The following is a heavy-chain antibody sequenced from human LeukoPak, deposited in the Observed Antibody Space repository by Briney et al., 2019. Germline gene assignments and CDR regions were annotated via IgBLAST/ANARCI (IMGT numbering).Heavy chain of an antibody. V-gene: IGHV3-21*01. J-gene: IGHJ4*02. CDR2: ISSSSSYI. CDR1: GFTFSSYS. Sequence: GGSLRLSCAASGFTFSSYSMNWVRQAPGKGLEWVSSISSSSSYIYYADSVKGRFTISRDNAKNSLYLQMNSLRAEDTAVYYCARDGIEGSGSWDPYYFDYWGQGTLVTVSS. CDR3: ARDGIEGSGSWDPYYFDY. D-gene: IGHD3-10*01.